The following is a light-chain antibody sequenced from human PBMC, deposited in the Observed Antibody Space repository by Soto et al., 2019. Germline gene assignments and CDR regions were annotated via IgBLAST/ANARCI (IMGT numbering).Light chain of an antibody. Sequence: EIVLTQSPATLSFSPVERATLSFSASQSVSSYLAWYQQKLGQAPRVLIYGASTRDTGIPDRFSGSGSGTDFILTISSLQSEDFAVYYCQQYNTWPWTFGQGTKVDIK. CDR3: QQYNTWPWT. CDR1: QSVSSY. CDR2: GAS. J-gene: IGKJ1*01. V-gene: IGKV3-15*01.